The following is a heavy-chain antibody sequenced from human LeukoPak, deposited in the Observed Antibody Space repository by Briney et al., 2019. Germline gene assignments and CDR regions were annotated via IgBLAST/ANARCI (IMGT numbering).Heavy chain of an antibody. CDR3: AKGWDYVWGSYRHPEYFEH. Sequence: GGSLRLSCAASGFTFSAYAMSWVRQGPGKGLEWVSASSGSGCTTYYADSVKGRSTISRDNSKNTLYLQMNSLRAEDTAIYFCAKGWDYVWGSYRHPEYFEHWGQGTLVSVSS. D-gene: IGHD3-16*02. J-gene: IGHJ1*01. V-gene: IGHV3-23*01. CDR1: GFTFSAYA. CDR2: SSGSGCTT.